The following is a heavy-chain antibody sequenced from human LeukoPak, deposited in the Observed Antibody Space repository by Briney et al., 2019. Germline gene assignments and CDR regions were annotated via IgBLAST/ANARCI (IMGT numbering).Heavy chain of an antibody. J-gene: IGHJ4*02. CDR1: GYSFTSYW. Sequence: GESLKISCKGSGYSFTSYWIGWVRQMPGKGLEWMGIIYPGDSDTRYSPSFQGQVTISADKSISTAYLQWSSLKASGTAMYYCARLGSGSYLEKEDLDYWGQGTLVTVSS. CDR2: IYPGDSDT. D-gene: IGHD1-26*01. CDR3: ARLGSGSYLEKEDLDY. V-gene: IGHV5-51*01.